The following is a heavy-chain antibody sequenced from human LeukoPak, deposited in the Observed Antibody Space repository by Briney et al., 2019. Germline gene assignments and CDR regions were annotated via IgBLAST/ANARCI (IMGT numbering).Heavy chain of an antibody. CDR3: TRDSDILTGYYWGVFDI. Sequence: ADGGTPDYAAPVAGRFTISRDDSKKALYLQMNSLRIEDTAVYYCTRDSDILTGYYWGVFDIWGRGTTVTVSP. D-gene: IGHD3-9*01. V-gene: IGHV3-15*01. J-gene: IGHJ3*02. CDR2: ADGGTP.